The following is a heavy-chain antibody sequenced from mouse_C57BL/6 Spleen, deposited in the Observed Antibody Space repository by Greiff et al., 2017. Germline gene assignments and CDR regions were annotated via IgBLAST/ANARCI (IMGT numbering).Heavy chain of an antibody. CDR1: GYTFTSYW. V-gene: IGHV1-55*01. J-gene: IGHJ3*01. D-gene: IGHD1-1*01. CDR2: IYPGSGST. Sequence: VQLQQPGAELVKPGSSVKLSCKASGYTFTSYWITWVKQRPGQGLEWIGDIYPGSGSTNSNEKFKSKATLTVDTSSSTAYMQLSSLTSEDSAVYYCARYYYYGSSYGWFAYWGQGTLVTVSA. CDR3: ARYYYYGSSYGWFAY.